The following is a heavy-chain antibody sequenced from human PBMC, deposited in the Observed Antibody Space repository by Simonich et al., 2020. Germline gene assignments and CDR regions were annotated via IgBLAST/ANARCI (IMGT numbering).Heavy chain of an antibody. Sequence: QVQLQESGPGLVKPSETLSLTCTVSGGSISSYYWSWIRQPPGKGLECIGYINYSERTNYNPSLKRRVTISVDTSKNQFSLKLSSVTAADTAVYYCARHDRWLQFYFDYWGQGTLVTVSS. CDR3: ARHDRWLQFYFDY. CDR2: INYSERT. V-gene: IGHV4-59*08. J-gene: IGHJ4*02. D-gene: IGHD5-12*01. CDR1: GGSISSYY.